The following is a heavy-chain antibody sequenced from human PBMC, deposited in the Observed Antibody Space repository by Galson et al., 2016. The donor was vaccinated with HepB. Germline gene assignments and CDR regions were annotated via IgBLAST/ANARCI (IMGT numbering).Heavy chain of an antibody. J-gene: IGHJ4*02. CDR2: ISGGGGST. V-gene: IGHV3-23*01. Sequence: SLRLSCAASGFTFDNYAMTWVRQAPGKGPEWVSTISGGGGSTYYADSVKGRFTVSRDNSQNTLYLQLDSLRPEDTAIYFCAKDVHFDWVGSSYFDSWGQGTLVTVSS. D-gene: IGHD3-9*01. CDR3: AKDVHFDWVGSSYFDS. CDR1: GFTFDNYA.